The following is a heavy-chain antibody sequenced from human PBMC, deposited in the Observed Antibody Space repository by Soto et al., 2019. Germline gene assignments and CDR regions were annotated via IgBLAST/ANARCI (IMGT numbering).Heavy chain of an antibody. V-gene: IGHV3-30*18. CDR1: GFTFRGYG. Sequence: QVQLVESGGGVVQPGRSLRLSCAASGFTFRGYGMHWVRQAPAKGLEWVAVISYDGSNKYYEDSVKGRFTISRDNSKNTLYLQMNSLRAEDTGVYYCAKGGVGSTSNAFDIWGQGTMVTVSS. CDR3: AKGGVGSTSNAFDI. CDR2: ISYDGSNK. J-gene: IGHJ3*02. D-gene: IGHD1-26*01.